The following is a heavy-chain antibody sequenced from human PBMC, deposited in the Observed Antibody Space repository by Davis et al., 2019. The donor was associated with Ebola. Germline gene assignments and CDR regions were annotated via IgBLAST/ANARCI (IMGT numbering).Heavy chain of an antibody. V-gene: IGHV4-34*01. CDR3: ARGRNYDFWSGYRVVMDV. D-gene: IGHD3-3*01. CDR1: GGSFSAYY. CDR2: INHSGST. Sequence: MPSETLSLTCAVYGGSFSAYYWSWIRQPPGKGLEWIGEINHSGSTNYNPSLKSRVTISVDTSKNQFSLKLSSVTAADTAVYYCARGRNYDFWSGYRVVMDVWGQGTTVTVSS. J-gene: IGHJ6*02.